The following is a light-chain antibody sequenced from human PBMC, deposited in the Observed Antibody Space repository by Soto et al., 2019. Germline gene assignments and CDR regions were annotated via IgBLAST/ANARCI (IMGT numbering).Light chain of an antibody. CDR1: QSVSSKL. CDR3: QHYDGSTGT. CDR2: GAS. V-gene: IGKV3-20*01. Sequence: EIVLTQSPGTLSLSPGERATLSCRASQSVSSKLVSWYQKKPGQVPRLLIFGASTRSTGIPDRFSGSGSGTDFTLTINRLEPEEFAVYYCQHYDGSTGTFGQGTKVEV. J-gene: IGKJ1*01.